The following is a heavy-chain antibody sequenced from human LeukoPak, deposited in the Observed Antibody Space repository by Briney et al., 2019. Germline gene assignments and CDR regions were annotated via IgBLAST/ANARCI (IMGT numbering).Heavy chain of an antibody. CDR1: GGSISSYY. CDR2: IYYSGST. D-gene: IGHD3-22*01. CDR3: ARHTNYYDSSGYALAYYFDY. Sequence: SETLSLTCTVSGGSISSYYWSWIRQPPGKGLEWIGYIYYSGSTNYNPSLKSRVTISVDTSKNQFSLKLSSVTAADTAVYYCARHTNYYDSSGYALAYYFDYWGQGTLVTVSS. J-gene: IGHJ4*02. V-gene: IGHV4-59*08.